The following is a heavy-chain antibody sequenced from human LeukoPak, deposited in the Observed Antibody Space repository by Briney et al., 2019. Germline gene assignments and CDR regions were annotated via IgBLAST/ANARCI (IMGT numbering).Heavy chain of an antibody. CDR3: ARRSLDACPH. J-gene: IGHJ4*02. V-gene: IGHV4-39*07. D-gene: IGHD3-9*01. Sequence: TSETLSLTCRVSGGSLQSSDKPYWAWIRQPPGRPLEWVGSIYYDGATHQNPSLNSRVTVSMDTTKNQFSLTLKSVTAADTAVYYCARRSLDACPHWGQGILATVSS. CDR1: GGSLQSSDKPY. CDR2: IYYDGAT.